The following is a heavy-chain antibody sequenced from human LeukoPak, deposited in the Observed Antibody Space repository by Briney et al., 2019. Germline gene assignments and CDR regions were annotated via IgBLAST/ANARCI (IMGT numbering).Heavy chain of an antibody. CDR1: GYTFTKNG. CDR3: ARVTALGTSSNYWFDP. J-gene: IGHJ5*02. D-gene: IGHD6-13*01. CDR2: ISTYNGNT. Sequence: GASVKVSCKASGYTFTKNGVSWVRQAPGQGLEWMGWISTYNGNTEKAQKFQGRLTMTTDTSTSTVYMELRSLRSDDTAVCYCARVTALGTSSNYWFDPWGQGTLVTVAS. V-gene: IGHV1-18*01.